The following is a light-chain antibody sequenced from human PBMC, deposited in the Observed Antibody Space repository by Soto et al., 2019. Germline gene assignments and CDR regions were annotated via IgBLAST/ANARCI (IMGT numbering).Light chain of an antibody. CDR1: QTISTY. J-gene: IGKJ4*02. Sequence: DIQMTHSPSSLSASVGDRVTITCRASQTISTYLNWYQQKPGKAPKILINAASSLQSGVPSRFSGSGSGPEFTLTISSLQPDDFATYYCQQSYSSLQLTFGGG. V-gene: IGKV1-39*01. CDR2: AAS. CDR3: QQSYSSLQLT.